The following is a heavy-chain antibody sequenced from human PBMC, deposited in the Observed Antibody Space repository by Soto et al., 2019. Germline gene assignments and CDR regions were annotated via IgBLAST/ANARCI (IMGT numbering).Heavy chain of an antibody. CDR2: IIPVFGTA. J-gene: IGHJ6*02. D-gene: IGHD2-8*01. V-gene: IGHV1-69*01. CDR3: ASPSLRVYASYGMDV. Sequence: QVQVVQSGAEVKKPGSSVKVSCKASGGTFSSYAISWVRQAPGQGREWMGGIIPVFGTANYAQKFQGRVTITADESTSTGYMELSNLRSEDTAVYYCASPSLRVYASYGMDVWGQGTTVTVSS. CDR1: GGTFSSYA.